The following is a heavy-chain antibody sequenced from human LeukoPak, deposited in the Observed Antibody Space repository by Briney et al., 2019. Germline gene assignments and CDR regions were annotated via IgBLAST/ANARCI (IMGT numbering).Heavy chain of an antibody. CDR1: AGSFSGYY. CDR3: ARRRSCGGNSYWFDP. Sequence: KPLETLSLTCAVYAGSFSGYYWSWIRQPPGKGLEWIGEINHSGSTNYNPSLKSRVTISVDTSKNQFSLKLSSVTAADAAVYYCARRRSCGGNSYWFDPRGQGTLVTVSS. CDR2: INHSGST. V-gene: IGHV4-34*01. J-gene: IGHJ5*02. D-gene: IGHD4-23*01.